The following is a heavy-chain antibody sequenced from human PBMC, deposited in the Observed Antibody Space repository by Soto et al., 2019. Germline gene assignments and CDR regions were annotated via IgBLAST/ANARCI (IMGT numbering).Heavy chain of an antibody. CDR1: GGSISSGGYS. V-gene: IGHV4-30-2*01. CDR3: ARDYLRALDY. J-gene: IGHJ4*01. Sequence: SETLSLTCAVSGGSISSGGYSWSWIRQPPGKGLEWIGYIYHSGSTNYNPSLKSRVTISRDRSKNQLSLKLTSVTAADTAVYYCARDYLRALDYWGHGTLVTVSS. D-gene: IGHD3-10*01. CDR2: IYHSGST.